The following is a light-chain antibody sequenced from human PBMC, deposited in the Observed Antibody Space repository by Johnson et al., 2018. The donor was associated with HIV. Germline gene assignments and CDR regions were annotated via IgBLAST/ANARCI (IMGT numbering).Light chain of an antibody. CDR3: GTWDSRLSAGHV. V-gene: IGLV1-51*01. CDR2: DNN. CDR1: SCDIGNNY. Sequence: QSMLTQPPSVSAAPGQKVSISCSGNSCDIGNNYVSSHQQLPGTAPKLLIYDNNKRPSGIPDRISGSKSGTSATLGITGLQTGDEADYYCGTWDSRLSAGHVFGTGTKVTV. J-gene: IGLJ1*01.